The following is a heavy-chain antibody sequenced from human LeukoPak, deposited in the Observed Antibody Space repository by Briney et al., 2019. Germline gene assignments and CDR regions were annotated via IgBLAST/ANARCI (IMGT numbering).Heavy chain of an antibody. CDR2: IYYSGST. CDR1: GGSIISSI. Sequence: PSETLSLTSTVPGGSIISSISSRIRQPPGKGLEWIGYIYYSGSTNYNPSLKSRVTISVDTSKNQFSLKLSSVTAADTAVYYCAGGPGYCSGGSRFSGAFYIRGRGTTVTVSS. D-gene: IGHD2-15*01. CDR3: AGGPGYCSGGSRFSGAFYI. J-gene: IGHJ3*02. V-gene: IGHV4-59*01.